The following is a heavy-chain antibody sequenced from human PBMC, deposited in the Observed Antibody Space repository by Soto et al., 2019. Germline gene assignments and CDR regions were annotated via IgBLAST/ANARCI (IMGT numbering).Heavy chain of an antibody. D-gene: IGHD6-13*01. Sequence: SETLSLSCTVSGGSISSSSYYWGWIRQPPGKGLEWIGSIYYSGSTYYNPSLKSRVTISVDTSKNQFSRKLSSVTAADTAVYYCARHGGISAADPYYYYGMDVWGQGTAVTVSS. CDR1: GGSISSSSYY. J-gene: IGHJ6*02. CDR3: ARHGGISAADPYYYYGMDV. V-gene: IGHV4-39*01. CDR2: IYYSGST.